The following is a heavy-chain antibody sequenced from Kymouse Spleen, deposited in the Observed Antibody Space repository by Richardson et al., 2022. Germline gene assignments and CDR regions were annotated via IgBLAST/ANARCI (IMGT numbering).Heavy chain of an antibody. Sequence: QVQLQESGPGLVKPSETLSLTCTVSGGSISSYYWSWIRQPPGKGLEWIGYIYYSGSTNYNPSLKSRVTISVDTSKNQFSLKLSSVTAADTAVYYCARGKSSPYFDYWGQGTLVTVSS. V-gene: IGHV4-59*01. CDR2: IYYSGST. D-gene: IGHD6-13*01,IGHD6-25*01,IGHD6-6*01. J-gene: IGHJ4*02. CDR3: ARGKSSPYFDY. CDR1: GGSISSYY.